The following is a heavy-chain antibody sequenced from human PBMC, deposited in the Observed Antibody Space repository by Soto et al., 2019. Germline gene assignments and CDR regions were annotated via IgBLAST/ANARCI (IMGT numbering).Heavy chain of an antibody. Sequence: EVQVVESGGGLVQPGGSLRLSWAASGFSFSTYWMSWVRQAPGKGLEWLANIKQDENKIYYVDSVKGRFTISGDSAKNSLFLIMDSLRLEDTAVYYFAAYNTSRHAAFDIWGQGTMVTVSS. CDR3: AAYNTSRHAAFDI. CDR1: GFSFSTYW. CDR2: IKQDENKI. V-gene: IGHV3-7*01. J-gene: IGHJ3*02. D-gene: IGHD1-1*01.